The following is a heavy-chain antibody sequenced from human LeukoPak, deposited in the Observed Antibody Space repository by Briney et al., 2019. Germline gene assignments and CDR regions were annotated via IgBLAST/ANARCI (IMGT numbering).Heavy chain of an antibody. Sequence: PSETLSLTCTVSGGPIISYYWSWIRQSAGKGLEWIGRIYGSGITDYSPSLKSRISMSLDMSKKQFSLKLTSVTAADTAVYYCARLKYYDITGYSPSYYMDVWRKGTSVTV. CDR2: IYGSGIT. J-gene: IGHJ6*03. D-gene: IGHD3-22*01. CDR1: GGPIISYY. CDR3: ARLKYYDITGYSPSYYMDV. V-gene: IGHV4-4*07.